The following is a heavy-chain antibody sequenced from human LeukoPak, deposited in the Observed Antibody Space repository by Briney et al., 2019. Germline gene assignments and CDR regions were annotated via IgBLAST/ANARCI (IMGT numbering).Heavy chain of an antibody. D-gene: IGHD1-7*01. V-gene: IGHV3-49*04. CDR2: IRSKALYGTR. J-gene: IGHJ4*02. CDR3: ARGNVNYYAPDY. CDR1: GFNFGGYA. Sequence: GGSLRLSCTASGFNFGGYAINWVRQAPGQGLEWVGFIRSKALYGTREYAASVEGRFTISRDDSKGIAYLQMNTLKIEDTAVYYCARGNVNYYAPDYWGQGTLVTVSS.